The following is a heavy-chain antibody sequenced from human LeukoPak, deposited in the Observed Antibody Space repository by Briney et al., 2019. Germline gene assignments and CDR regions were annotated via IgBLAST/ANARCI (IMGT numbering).Heavy chain of an antibody. V-gene: IGHV4-34*01. Sequence: GSLRLSCAASGFTFSSYWMSWVRQAPGKGLEWIGEINHSGGTKYNPSLKSRVTISVDTSKNQFSLKLSSVTAADTAMYYCARVKDPGGYYYYYYMDVWGKGTTVTVSS. D-gene: IGHD3-16*01. J-gene: IGHJ6*03. CDR3: ARVKDPGGYYYYYYMDV. CDR2: INHSGGT. CDR1: GFTFSSYW.